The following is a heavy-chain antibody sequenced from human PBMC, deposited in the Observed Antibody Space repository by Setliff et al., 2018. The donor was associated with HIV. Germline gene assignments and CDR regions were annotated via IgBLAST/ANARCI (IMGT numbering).Heavy chain of an antibody. J-gene: IGHJ4*02. CDR2: IDPDRGDT. D-gene: IGHD3-16*01. Sequence: ASVKVSCKVSGYTFPDYYMQWVRQAPGKGLEWMGPIDPDRGDTVYAEKFQGRVTITADRSIDIAYMKLSSLTSGDTAMYYCAWGTQRPIDSWGQGTLVTVSS. V-gene: IGHV1-69-2*01. CDR1: GYTFPDYY. CDR3: AWGTQRPIDS.